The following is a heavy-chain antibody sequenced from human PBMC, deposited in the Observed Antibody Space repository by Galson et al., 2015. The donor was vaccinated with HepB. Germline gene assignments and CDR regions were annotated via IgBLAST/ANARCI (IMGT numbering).Heavy chain of an antibody. D-gene: IGHD6-6*01. J-gene: IGHJ3*02. CDR3: AREYGSSGAASGGAFDI. CDR1: GFTFSSYA. V-gene: IGHV3-30-3*01. Sequence: SLRLSCAASGFTFSSYAMHWVRQAPGKGLEWVAVISYDGSNKYYADSVKGRFTISRDNSKNTLYLQMNSLRAEDTAVYYCAREYGSSGAASGGAFDIWGQGTMVTVSS. CDR2: ISYDGSNK.